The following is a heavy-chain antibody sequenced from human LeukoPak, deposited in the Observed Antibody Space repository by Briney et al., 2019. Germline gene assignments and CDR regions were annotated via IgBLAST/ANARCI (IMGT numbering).Heavy chain of an antibody. CDR1: GGSISSGGYS. Sequence: SETLSLTCTVSGGSISSGGYSWSWIRQHPGKGLEWIGYIYYSGSTYYNPSLKSRVTISVDTSKNQFSLKLSSVTAADTAVYYCARDKWASSSWSYFDYWGQGTLVTVSS. V-gene: IGHV4-31*03. CDR3: ARDKWASSSWSYFDY. D-gene: IGHD6-13*01. J-gene: IGHJ4*02. CDR2: IYYSGST.